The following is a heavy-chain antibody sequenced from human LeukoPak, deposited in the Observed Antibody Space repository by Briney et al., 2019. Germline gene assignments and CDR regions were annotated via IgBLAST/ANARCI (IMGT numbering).Heavy chain of an antibody. J-gene: IGHJ5*02. CDR3: ARGAYYYDSSGYGWFDP. D-gene: IGHD3-22*01. V-gene: IGHV4-34*01. CDR1: GGSFSGYY. CDR2: INHSGGT. Sequence: NPSETLSLTCAVYGGSFSGYYWSWIRQPPGKGLEWIGEINHSGGTNYNPSLKSRVTISVDTSKNQFSLKLSSVTAADTAVYYCARGAYYYDSSGYGWFDPWGQGTLVTVSS.